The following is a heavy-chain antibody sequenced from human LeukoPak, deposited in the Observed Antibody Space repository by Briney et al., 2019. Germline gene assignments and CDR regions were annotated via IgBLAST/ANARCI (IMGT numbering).Heavy chain of an antibody. D-gene: IGHD3-22*01. Sequence: GESLKISCKASGYSFTNYWIAWVRQMPGKGLEWMGIIYPGDSATRYSPSFQGQVTISADKSISTAYLQWSSLKASDTAMYYCARRDYYDSSGSHEYYFDYWGQGTLVTVSS. J-gene: IGHJ4*02. CDR3: ARRDYYDSSGSHEYYFDY. CDR1: GYSFTNYW. V-gene: IGHV5-51*01. CDR2: IYPGDSAT.